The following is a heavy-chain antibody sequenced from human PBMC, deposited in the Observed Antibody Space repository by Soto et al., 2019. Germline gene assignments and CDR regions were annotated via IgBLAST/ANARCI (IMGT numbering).Heavy chain of an antibody. CDR2: ISYDGSNK. CDR1: GFTFSSYA. V-gene: IGHV3-30-3*01. CDR3: ARDLGDDWYFDL. J-gene: IGHJ2*01. Sequence: QVQLVESGGGVVQPGRSLRLSCAASGFTFSSYAMHWVRQAPGKGLEWVAVISYDGSNKYYADSVKGRFTISRDNSKNPLYLQMNSLRAEDTAVYYCARDLGDDWYFDLWGRGTLVTVSS.